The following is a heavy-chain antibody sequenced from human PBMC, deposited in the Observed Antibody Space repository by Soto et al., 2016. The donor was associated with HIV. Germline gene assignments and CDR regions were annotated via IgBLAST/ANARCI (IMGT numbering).Heavy chain of an antibody. D-gene: IGHD2-2*01. J-gene: IGHJ6*02. Sequence: QVQLVESGGGVVKPGGSLRLFCTASGFPFSDYYINWIRQAPGKGLEWVSYISSSGGYTKYADSVKGRFTISRDNAKNSLYLQMNNLRVEDTATYYCARDRRNIVIAFGYGMDVWGQGTTVTVSS. CDR2: ISSSGGYT. CDR1: GFPFSDYY. V-gene: IGHV3-11*05. CDR3: ARDRRNIVIAFGYGMDV.